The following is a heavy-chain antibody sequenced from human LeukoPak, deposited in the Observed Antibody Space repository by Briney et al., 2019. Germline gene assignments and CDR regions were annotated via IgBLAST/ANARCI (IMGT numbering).Heavy chain of an antibody. CDR2: IHYSGST. CDR3: ARISRVTTVVTPEFVY. D-gene: IGHD4-23*01. V-gene: IGHV4-59*08. J-gene: IGHJ4*02. Sequence: SETLSLTCTVSGVSISTYYWGWIRQPPGEGLEWMVYIHYSGSTNYNPFLTSRVTISVDTSKNQFSLQLTSVTAADTAVYYCARISRVTTVVTPEFVYWGQGTLVTVSS. CDR1: GVSISTYY.